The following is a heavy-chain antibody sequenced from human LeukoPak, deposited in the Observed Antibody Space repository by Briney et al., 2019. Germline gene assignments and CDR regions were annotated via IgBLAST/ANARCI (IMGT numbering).Heavy chain of an antibody. CDR2: IYYSGST. CDR1: GGSIRSRSHH. D-gene: IGHD3-22*01. V-gene: IGHV4-39*02. CDR3: AREGWGYNDGRGSFDY. J-gene: IGHJ4*02. Sequence: SETLPLTCTVSGGSIRSRSHHWGWIRQPPGKGLEWIGNIYYSGSTFYNPSLKSRVTISVDTSQEQFSLKLSSVTAADTAVYYCAREGWGYNDGRGSFDYWGQGTLVTISS.